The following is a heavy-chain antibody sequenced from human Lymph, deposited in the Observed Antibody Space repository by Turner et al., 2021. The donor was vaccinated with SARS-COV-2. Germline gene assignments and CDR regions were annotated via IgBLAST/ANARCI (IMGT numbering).Heavy chain of an antibody. Sequence: EVQLVASGGGLLKPGGSLRLSCAASGFTFSSYSMNWVRQAPGKGLEWVSSITFTSSYIYYADSVKGRFTISRDNAKNSLYLQMNSMRAEDTAVYYCARGPPDFPYYFDYWGQGTLVTVSS. CDR2: ITFTSSYI. CDR1: GFTFSSYS. D-gene: IGHD2-21*02. J-gene: IGHJ4*02. CDR3: ARGPPDFPYYFDY. V-gene: IGHV3-21*01.